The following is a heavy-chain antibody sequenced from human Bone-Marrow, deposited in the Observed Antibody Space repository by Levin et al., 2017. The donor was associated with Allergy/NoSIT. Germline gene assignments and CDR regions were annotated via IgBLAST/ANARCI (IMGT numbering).Heavy chain of an antibody. J-gene: IGHJ6*02. CDR2: IYYSGST. Sequence: SQTLSLTCTVSCGSISSSSYYWGWIRQPPGKGLEWIGNIYYSGSTYYNPSLKSRVTISVDTSKNQFSLKLTSVTAADTAVYYCARDEMVHEIQYYYGIDVWGQGTTVSVSS. V-gene: IGHV4-39*07. CDR3: ARDEMVHEIQYYYGIDV. CDR1: CGSISSSSYY. D-gene: IGHD2-8*01.